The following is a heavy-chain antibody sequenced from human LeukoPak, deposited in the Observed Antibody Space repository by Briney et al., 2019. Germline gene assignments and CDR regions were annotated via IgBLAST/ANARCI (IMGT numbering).Heavy chain of an antibody. J-gene: IGHJ1*01. CDR1: GGSVSSGTYY. Sequence: SETLCLTCTVSGGSVSSGTYYWTWIRQPPGKGLDWIGHHYYSGSTNYNPSLKSRATISKDTTNNQFSLKVTSVTAAHTAVYYCARDVVGATYLQLWGQGALVTVSS. V-gene: IGHV4-61*01. CDR2: HYYSGST. CDR3: ARDVVGATYLQL. D-gene: IGHD1-26*01.